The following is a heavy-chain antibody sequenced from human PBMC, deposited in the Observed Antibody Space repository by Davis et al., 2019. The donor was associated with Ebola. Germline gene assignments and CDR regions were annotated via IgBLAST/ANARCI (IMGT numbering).Heavy chain of an antibody. D-gene: IGHD6-19*01. CDR1: GFTFSSYA. CDR3: ARFGSAWSRSY. CDR2: ISSTGEST. V-gene: IGHV3-23*01. J-gene: IGHJ4*02. Sequence: PGGSLRLSCAASGFTFSSYAMNWVRQAPGKGLEWVSAISSTGESTYYADSVKGRFTIYRDNAKNTLYLQMNSLRVEDTAVYFCARFGSAWSRSYWGQGTLVTVSS.